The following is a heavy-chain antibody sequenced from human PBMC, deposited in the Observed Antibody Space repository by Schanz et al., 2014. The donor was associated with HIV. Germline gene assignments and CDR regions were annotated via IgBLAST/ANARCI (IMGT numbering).Heavy chain of an antibody. CDR2: ISYDGRNK. Sequence: QVQLVESGGGVVQPGRSLRLSCAGSGFSFDTFGIHWVRQAPGKGLEWLAVISYDGRNKYFADSVKGRFTMSRDNSKNTLYLQMNRLRADDTAVYYCAKDKSRHTYSSSSIFDPWGQGTLVTVSS. J-gene: IGHJ5*02. D-gene: IGHD6-13*01. CDR1: GFSFDTFG. CDR3: AKDKSRHTYSSSSIFDP. V-gene: IGHV3-30*18.